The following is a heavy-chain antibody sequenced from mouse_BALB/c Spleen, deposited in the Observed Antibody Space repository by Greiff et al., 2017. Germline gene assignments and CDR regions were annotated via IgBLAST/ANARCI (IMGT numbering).Heavy chain of an antibody. CDR2: IWSGGST. CDR1: GFSLTSYG. V-gene: IGHV2-4-1*01. CDR3: ARDSDYDYDRGFAY. Sequence: VQLQQSGPGLVQPSQSLSITCTVSGFSLTSYGVHWVRQSPGKGLEWLGVIWSGGSTDYNAAFISRLSISKDNSKSQVFFKMNSLQADDTAIYYCARDSDYDYDRGFAYGGQGTLGTVSA. D-gene: IGHD2-4*01. J-gene: IGHJ3*01.